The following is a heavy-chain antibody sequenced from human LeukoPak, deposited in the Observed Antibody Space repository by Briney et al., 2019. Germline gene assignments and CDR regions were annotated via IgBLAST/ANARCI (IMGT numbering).Heavy chain of an antibody. CDR3: TTDGTYYDTSGLSY. Sequence: GGSLRLSCAASGFTFSNAWMSWVRQAPGKGLEWVGRIKSKTDGGTTDYAAPVKGRFTISRDDSKDTLYLQMNSLKTEDTAVYYCTTDGTYYDTSGLSYWGQGTLGTVSS. D-gene: IGHD3-22*01. CDR1: GFTFSNAW. V-gene: IGHV3-15*01. J-gene: IGHJ4*02. CDR2: IKSKTDGGTT.